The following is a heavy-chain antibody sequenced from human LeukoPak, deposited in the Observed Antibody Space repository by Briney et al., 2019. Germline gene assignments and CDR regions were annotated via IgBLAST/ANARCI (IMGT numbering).Heavy chain of an antibody. Sequence: TSETLSLTCTVSGGSISSYYWSWIRQPAGKGLEWIGRIYTSGSTNYNPSLKSRVTMSVDTSKNQFSLKLSSVTAADTAVYYCARECDYDFWSGYYAGPVYYYYGMDVWGQGTTVTVSS. CDR2: IYTSGST. V-gene: IGHV4-4*07. D-gene: IGHD3-3*01. CDR1: GGSISSYY. CDR3: ARECDYDFWSGYYAGPVYYYYGMDV. J-gene: IGHJ6*02.